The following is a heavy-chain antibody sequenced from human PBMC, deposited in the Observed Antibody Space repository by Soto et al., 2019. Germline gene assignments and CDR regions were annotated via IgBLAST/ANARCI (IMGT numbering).Heavy chain of an antibody. CDR3: VREHNWNYDY. Sequence: QVQLQESGPGLMKASETLSLTCTVSGASISSYYWSWIRQPPGKGLEWIGYIYHSGRTNHNPSLKSRVTISVDTSKNQFSLRLTSVTPADTAVYYCVREHNWNYDYWGQGTLVTVSS. CDR1: GASISSYY. V-gene: IGHV4-59*01. CDR2: IYHSGRT. D-gene: IGHD1-7*01. J-gene: IGHJ4*02.